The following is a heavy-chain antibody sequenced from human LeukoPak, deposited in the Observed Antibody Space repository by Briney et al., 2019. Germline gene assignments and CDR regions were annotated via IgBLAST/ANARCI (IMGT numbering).Heavy chain of an antibody. CDR1: GFTVSSNS. J-gene: IGHJ4*02. Sequence: GSLRLSCTVSGFTVSSNSMSWVRQAPGKGLEWVSFIYSDNTHYSDSVKGRFTISRDNSKNTLYLQMNSLRAEDTAVYYCANLKGPGIAAPNDYWGQGTLVTVSS. D-gene: IGHD6-13*01. CDR2: IYSDNT. CDR3: ANLKGPGIAAPNDY. V-gene: IGHV3-53*05.